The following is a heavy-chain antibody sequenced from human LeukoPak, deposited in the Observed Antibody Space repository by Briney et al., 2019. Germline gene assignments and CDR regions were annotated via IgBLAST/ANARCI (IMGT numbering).Heavy chain of an antibody. Sequence: PGGSLRLSCAAFGFSVGSNYMSWVRQAPGKGLEWVSVIYSGGSTYYEDSVKGRFTISRDNSNNTLYLQMNSLRAEDTAVYYCASASRVDTAYFDYWGQGTLVTVSS. V-gene: IGHV3-53*01. D-gene: IGHD5-18*01. CDR3: ASASRVDTAYFDY. CDR1: GFSVGSNY. J-gene: IGHJ4*02. CDR2: IYSGGST.